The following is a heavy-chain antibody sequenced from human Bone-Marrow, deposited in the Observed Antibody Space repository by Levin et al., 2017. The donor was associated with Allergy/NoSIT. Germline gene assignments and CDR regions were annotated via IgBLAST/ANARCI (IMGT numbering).Heavy chain of an antibody. Sequence: GGSLRLSCTVSGFTFSIYSINWVRQAPGKGLEWVSSISSSGSDMYYVDSVRGRFTISRDNAKNSLTLQMNSLRAEDTALYYCAKVRRGLDAFDIWGQGTMVTVSS. V-gene: IGHV3-21*04. D-gene: IGHD3/OR15-3a*01. CDR3: AKVRRGLDAFDI. CDR2: ISSSGSDM. CDR1: GFTFSIYS. J-gene: IGHJ3*02.